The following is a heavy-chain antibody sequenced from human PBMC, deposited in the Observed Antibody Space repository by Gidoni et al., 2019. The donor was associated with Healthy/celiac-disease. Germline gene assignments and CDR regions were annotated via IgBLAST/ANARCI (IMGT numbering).Heavy chain of an antibody. D-gene: IGHD3-10*01. CDR1: GGTFSSYA. J-gene: IGHJ4*02. V-gene: IGHV1-69*09. CDR2: IIPILGIA. Sequence: QVQLVQSGAEVKKPGSSVKVSCKASGGTFSSYAIRWVRQAPGQGLEWMGRIIPILGIANYAQKFQGRVTITADKSTSTAYMELSSLRSEDTAVYYCAREGVLIWFGELSSFDYWGQGTLVTVSS. CDR3: AREGVLIWFGELSSFDY.